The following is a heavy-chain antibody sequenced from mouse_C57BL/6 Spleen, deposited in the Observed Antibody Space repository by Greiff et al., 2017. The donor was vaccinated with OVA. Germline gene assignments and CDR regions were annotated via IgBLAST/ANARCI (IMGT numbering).Heavy chain of an antibody. CDR3: ARGGTVVAYYAMDY. D-gene: IGHD1-1*01. J-gene: IGHJ4*01. CDR1: GYTFTSYW. CDR2: IDPSDSYT. V-gene: IGHV1-59*01. Sequence: VQLQQPGAELVRPGTSVKLSCKASGYTFTSYWMHWVKQRPGQGLEWIGVIDPSDSYTNYNQKFKGKATLTVDTSSSTAYMQLSSLTSEDSAVYYCARGGTVVAYYAMDYWGQGTSVTVSS.